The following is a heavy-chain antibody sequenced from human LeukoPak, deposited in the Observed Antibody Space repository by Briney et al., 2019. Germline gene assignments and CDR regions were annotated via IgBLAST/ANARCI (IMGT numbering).Heavy chain of an antibody. CDR2: ISHDGSTK. Sequence: PGRSLRLSCAASGXTFSSYVMHWVRQAPGKGLESMAFISHDGSTKLYADSVKGRFTISRDNSKNTMFLQMNSLRPEDTAVYFCAKDGGNYYIDYWGQGTLVTVSS. CDR1: GXTFSSYV. J-gene: IGHJ4*02. D-gene: IGHD4-23*01. CDR3: AKDGGNYYIDY. V-gene: IGHV3-30*18.